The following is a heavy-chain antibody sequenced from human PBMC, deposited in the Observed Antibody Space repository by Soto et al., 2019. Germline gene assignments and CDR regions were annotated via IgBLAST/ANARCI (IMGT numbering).Heavy chain of an antibody. CDR1: GGTISRYY. CDR3: ARVPDR. Sequence: SQNRRLTYTGSGGTISRYYWSWIRQPPGKGLEWIGYIYYSGSTNYNPSLKSRVTISVDTSKNQFSLKLSSVTAADTAVYYCARVPDRWGQGTLVTVS. CDR2: IYYSGST. V-gene: IGHV4-59*08. J-gene: IGHJ5*02. D-gene: IGHD2-2*01.